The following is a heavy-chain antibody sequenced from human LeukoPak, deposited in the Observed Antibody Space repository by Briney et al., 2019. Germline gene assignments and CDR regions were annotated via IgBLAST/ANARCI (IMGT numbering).Heavy chain of an antibody. Sequence: ASVKVSCKASGGTFSSYAISWVRQAPGQGLEWMGGIIPIFGTANDAQKFQGRVTITADESTSTAYMELSSLRSEDTAVYYCARDRGIVLMVYAIVPYYYYGMDVWGQGTTVTVSS. CDR1: GGTFSSYA. V-gene: IGHV1-69*13. D-gene: IGHD2-8*01. CDR2: IIPIFGTA. CDR3: ARDRGIVLMVYAIVPYYYYGMDV. J-gene: IGHJ6*02.